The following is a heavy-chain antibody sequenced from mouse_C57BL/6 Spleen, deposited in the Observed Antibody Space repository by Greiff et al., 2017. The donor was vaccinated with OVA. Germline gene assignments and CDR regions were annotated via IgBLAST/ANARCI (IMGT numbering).Heavy chain of an antibody. CDR2: IDPSDSYT. V-gene: IGHV1-69*01. D-gene: IGHD4-1*01. J-gene: IGHJ3*01. Sequence: VQLQQPGAELVMPGASVKLSCKASGYTFTSYWMHWVKQRPGQGLEWIGEIDPSDSYTNYNQKFKGKSTLTVDKSSSTAYMQLSSLTSEDSAVYYCARGTGTIFFAYWGQGTLVTVSA. CDR3: ARGTGTIFFAY. CDR1: GYTFTSYW.